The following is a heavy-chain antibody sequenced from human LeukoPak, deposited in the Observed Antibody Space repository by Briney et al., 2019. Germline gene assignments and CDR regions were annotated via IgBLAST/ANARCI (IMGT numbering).Heavy chain of an antibody. CDR2: IKGDGSDK. J-gene: IGHJ4*02. Sequence: PGGSLRLSCAASGFIFSNSWMSWVRQAPGKGLEWVANIKGDGSDKFYVGSVKGRFTISRDNANNFLFLQMNSLRVEDTAVYYCARDFRSSSSYDPLDYWGQGTLVTVSS. D-gene: IGHD3-16*01. CDR1: GFIFSNSW. V-gene: IGHV3-7*01. CDR3: ARDFRSSSSYDPLDY.